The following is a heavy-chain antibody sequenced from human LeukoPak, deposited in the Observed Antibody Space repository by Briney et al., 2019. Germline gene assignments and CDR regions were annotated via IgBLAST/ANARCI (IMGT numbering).Heavy chain of an antibody. D-gene: IGHD5-24*01. CDR2: INWNGGST. Sequence: GGSLRLSCAASEFTFSSYAMRWVRQAPGKGLEWVAGINWNGGSTGYAASVKGRCTISRDNAKTALYLEMNSLRVEDTAFYYCVRLGRDGYTYGAAYWGQGALVTVSS. CDR1: EFTFSSYA. J-gene: IGHJ1*01. CDR3: VRLGRDGYTYGAAY. V-gene: IGHV3-20*04.